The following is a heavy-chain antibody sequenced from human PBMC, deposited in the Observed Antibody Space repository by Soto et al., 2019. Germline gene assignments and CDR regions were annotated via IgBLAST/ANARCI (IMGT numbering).Heavy chain of an antibody. CDR1: GVSLSTSGMG. J-gene: IGHJ4*02. D-gene: IGHD2-21*01. CDR3: AHMIEGAFFDQ. Sequence: QVTLKESGPTLVKPTQTLTLTCTFSGVSLSTSGMGVGSIRQPPGKALEWLALVYWDDDKRYSPSLKSRLTIPKDTSKNQVVLTMTYMDPVDTATYYFAHMIEGAFFDQWGQGTLVTVSS. CDR2: VYWDDDK. V-gene: IGHV2-5*02.